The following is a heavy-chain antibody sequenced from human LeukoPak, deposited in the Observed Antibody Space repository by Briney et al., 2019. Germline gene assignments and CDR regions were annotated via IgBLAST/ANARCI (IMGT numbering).Heavy chain of an antibody. CDR1: GFTFSSYS. D-gene: IGHD6-13*01. V-gene: IGHV3-7*01. CDR2: IKQDGSEK. J-gene: IGHJ6*03. CDR3: ARDRRIAAAGYYYYMDV. Sequence: GGSLRLSCAASGFTFSSYSMNWVRQAPGKGLEWVANIKQDGSEKYYVDSVKGRFTISRDNAKNSLYLQMNSLRAEDRAVYYCARDRRIAAAGYYYYMDVWGKGTTVTISS.